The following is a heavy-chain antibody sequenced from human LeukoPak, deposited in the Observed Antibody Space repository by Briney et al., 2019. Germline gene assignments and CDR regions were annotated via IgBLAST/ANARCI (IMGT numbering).Heavy chain of an antibody. CDR2: IRYDGSNK. J-gene: IGHJ4*02. CDR3: AKEYCSSTSCYTQGDY. V-gene: IGHV3-30*02. CDR1: GFTFSSYG. Sequence: GGSLRLSCAASGFTFSSYGMHWVRQAPGKGLEWVAFIRYDGSNKYYADSVKGRFTISRDNSKNTLYLQMNSLRAEDTAVYYCAKEYCSSTSCYTQGDYWGQGTPVTVSS. D-gene: IGHD2-2*02.